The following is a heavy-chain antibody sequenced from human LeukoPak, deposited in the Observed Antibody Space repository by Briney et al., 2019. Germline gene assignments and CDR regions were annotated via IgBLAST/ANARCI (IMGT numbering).Heavy chain of an antibody. Sequence: GGSLRLSCAASGFTFSCYWMSWVRQAPGKGLEWVANIKQDGSEKYYVDSVKGRFTISRDNAKNSLYLQMNSLRAEDTAVYYCARLPKSCSSTSCYNYYYYMDVWGKGTTVTVSS. CDR1: GFTFSCYW. J-gene: IGHJ6*03. CDR2: IKQDGSEK. V-gene: IGHV3-7*01. CDR3: ARLPKSCSSTSCYNYYYYMDV. D-gene: IGHD2-2*02.